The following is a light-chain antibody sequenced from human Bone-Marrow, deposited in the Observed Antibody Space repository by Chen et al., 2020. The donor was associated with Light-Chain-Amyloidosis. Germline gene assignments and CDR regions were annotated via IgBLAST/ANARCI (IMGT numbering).Light chain of an antibody. Sequence: SYVLTQPSSVSVAPGQTATIACGGNNIGSTIVHWYQQTPGQAPLLVVYDDSDRPSGITERLSGSNSGNTATLTISRVEAGDEADYYCQVWDRSSDRPVFGGGTKLTVL. J-gene: IGLJ3*02. V-gene: IGLV3-21*02. CDR3: QVWDRSSDRPV. CDR1: NIGSTI. CDR2: DDS.